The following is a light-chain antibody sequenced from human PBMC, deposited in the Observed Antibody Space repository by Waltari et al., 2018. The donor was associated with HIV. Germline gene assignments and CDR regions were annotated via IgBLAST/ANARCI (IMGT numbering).Light chain of an antibody. V-gene: IGKV4-1*01. Sequence: DIVIPQSQDSLAVPLGERATIKSRSSQILISYSNNKNYLGWYQQKPGQPPRLLIYLASTRESGVPDRFNGSGSGTDFTLTISSLQAEDVSCYYSQHYYNTPITFGQGTRLAIK. CDR3: QHYYNTPIT. CDR2: LAS. CDR1: QILISYSNNKNY. J-gene: IGKJ5*01.